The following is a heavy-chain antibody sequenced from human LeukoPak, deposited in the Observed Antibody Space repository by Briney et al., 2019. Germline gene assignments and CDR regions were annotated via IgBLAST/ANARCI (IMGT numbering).Heavy chain of an antibody. CDR1: GFTFSDYY. V-gene: IGHV3-11*04. CDR2: ITSAGTI. J-gene: IGHJ3*02. CDR3: ARDRGPHSSSPNSGAFDI. D-gene: IGHD6-6*01. Sequence: GGSLRLSCAASGFTFSDYYMTWIRQAPGKGLEWVSYITSAGTIYNADSMKGRFTISRGNAKNSLYLQMNSLRAEDTAVYYCARDRGPHSSSPNSGAFDIWGQGTMVTISS.